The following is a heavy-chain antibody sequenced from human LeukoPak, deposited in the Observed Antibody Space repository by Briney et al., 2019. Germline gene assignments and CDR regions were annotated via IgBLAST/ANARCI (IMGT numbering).Heavy chain of an antibody. CDR1: GFTFSSYG. J-gene: IGHJ4*02. CDR2: ISYDESQK. CDR3: ARAYDSSWHNFDY. V-gene: IGHV3-30*19. D-gene: IGHD6-13*01. Sequence: GGSLRLSCAASGFTFSSYGMHWVRQAPGKGLEWVAVISYDESQKWYADSVKGRFTISRDISKNTLYLEMDSLRREDTAVYYCARAYDSSWHNFDYWGQGSLVTVSS.